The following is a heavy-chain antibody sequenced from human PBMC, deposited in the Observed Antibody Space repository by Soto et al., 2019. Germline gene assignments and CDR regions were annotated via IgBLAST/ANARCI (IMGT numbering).Heavy chain of an antibody. V-gene: IGHV4-30-2*01. Sequence: QLQLQESGSGLVKPSQTLSLTCAVSGGSISSGGYSWSWIRQPPGKGLEWSGYNYHSGSTYYNPSLKRRVTISVDRSKDQFSLKLSSVTAAGTAVYYCGSLDDNFDYCGQGTLVTVSS. D-gene: IGHD3-9*01. J-gene: IGHJ4*02. CDR2: NYHSGST. CDR3: GSLDDNFDY. CDR1: GGSISSGGYS.